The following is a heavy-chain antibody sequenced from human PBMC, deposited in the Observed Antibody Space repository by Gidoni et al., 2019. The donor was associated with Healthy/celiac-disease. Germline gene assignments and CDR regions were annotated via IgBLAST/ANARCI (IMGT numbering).Heavy chain of an antibody. CDR2: ISSSGSTI. CDR1: GFTFSSYE. V-gene: IGHV3-48*03. Sequence: EVQLVESGGGLVQPGGSLRLSCAASGFTFSSYEMNWVRQAPGKGLEWVSYISSSGSTIYYADSVKGRFTISRDNAKNSLYLQMNSLRAEDTAVYYCARDLLGGSWGLNYFDYWGQGTLVTVSS. D-gene: IGHD3-16*01. CDR3: ARDLLGGSWGLNYFDY. J-gene: IGHJ4*02.